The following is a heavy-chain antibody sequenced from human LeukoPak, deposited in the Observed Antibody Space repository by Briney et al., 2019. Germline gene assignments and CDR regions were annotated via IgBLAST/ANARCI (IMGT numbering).Heavy chain of an antibody. Sequence: SETLSLTCAVYGESFSGYYWNWIRQPPGKRLEWIGEINHSRSTNYNPSLKSRVTISVDTSKNQFSLKLSSVTAADTAVYYCARVGRDGYNFHYWGQGTLVTVSS. D-gene: IGHD5-24*01. CDR2: INHSRST. J-gene: IGHJ4*02. CDR3: ARVGRDGYNFHY. V-gene: IGHV4-34*01. CDR1: GESFSGYY.